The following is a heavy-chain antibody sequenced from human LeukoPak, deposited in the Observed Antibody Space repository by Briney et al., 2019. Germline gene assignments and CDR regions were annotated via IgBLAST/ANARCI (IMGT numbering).Heavy chain of an antibody. D-gene: IGHD5-18*01. CDR2: INPNSGGT. V-gene: IGHV1-2*02. J-gene: IGHJ6*02. Sequence: ASVKVSCKASGYTLTSYGISWVRQAPGQGLEWMGWINPNSGGTKYAQTFKGRVTMTRDTSISTAYMELSSLRSDDTAVYYCARDGDTYGYYYYGLDVWGQGTTVTVSS. CDR3: ARDGDTYGYYYYGLDV. CDR1: GYTLTSYG.